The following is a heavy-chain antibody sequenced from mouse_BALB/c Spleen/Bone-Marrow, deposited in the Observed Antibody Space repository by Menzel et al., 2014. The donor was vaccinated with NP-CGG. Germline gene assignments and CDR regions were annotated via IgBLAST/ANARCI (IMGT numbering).Heavy chain of an antibody. V-gene: IGHV14-3*02. Sequence: VQLQQSGAELVKPGASVKLSCTASGFNIKDTYMHWVKQGPEQGLEWIGRIDPANGNTKYDPKFQGKATITADTSSNTAYLQLGSLTSEDTAVYYCARYSYGSRGYYFDYWGQGTTLTVSS. CDR3: ARYSYGSRGYYFDY. D-gene: IGHD1-1*01. CDR2: IDPANGNT. CDR1: GFNIKDTY. J-gene: IGHJ2*01.